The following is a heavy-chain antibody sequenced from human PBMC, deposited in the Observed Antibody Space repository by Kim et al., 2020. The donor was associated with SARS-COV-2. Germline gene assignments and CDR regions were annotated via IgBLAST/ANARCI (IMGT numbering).Heavy chain of an antibody. CDR3: ARGVPGY. J-gene: IGHJ4*02. CDR1: GGSFSGYQ. CDR2: INDSGST. Sequence: SETLSLTCAVYGGSFSGYQWSWIRQSPGKGLEWIGQINDSGSTNYNPSPKSRVTITVDTSKNQFSLKLTSVTAADTAVYYCARGVPGYWGQGTLATVSS. V-gene: IGHV4-34*01.